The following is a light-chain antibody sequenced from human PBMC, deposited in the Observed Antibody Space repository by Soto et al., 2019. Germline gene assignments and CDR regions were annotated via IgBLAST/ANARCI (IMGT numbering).Light chain of an antibody. V-gene: IGLV2-14*01. CDR1: SSDVGGYNY. J-gene: IGLJ1*01. Sequence: QSALTQPASVSGSPGQSITISCTRTSSDVGGYNYVSWYQQHPGKVPKLMIYDVSSRPSGVSNRFSGSKSGNTASLTISGLQAEDEADYYCSSYTSSSTRVFGAGTKVTVL. CDR3: SSYTSSSTRV. CDR2: DVS.